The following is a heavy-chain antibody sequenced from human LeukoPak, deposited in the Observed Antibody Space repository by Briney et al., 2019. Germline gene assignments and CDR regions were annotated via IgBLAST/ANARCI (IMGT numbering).Heavy chain of an antibody. CDR3: AREKSSGLLWFRGIIDY. CDR1: GGSFSGYY. J-gene: IGHJ4*02. V-gene: IGHV4-34*01. Sequence: SETLSLTCAVYGGSFSGYYWSWIRQPPGKGLEWIGEINHSGSTNYNPSLKSRVTISVDTSKNQFSLKLSSVTAADTAVYYCAREKSSGLLWFRGIIDYWGQGTLVTVSS. D-gene: IGHD3-10*01. CDR2: INHSGST.